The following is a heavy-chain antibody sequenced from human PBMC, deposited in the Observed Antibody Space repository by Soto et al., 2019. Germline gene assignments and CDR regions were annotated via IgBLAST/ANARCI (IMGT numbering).Heavy chain of an antibody. Sequence: QVQLVESGGGVVQPGRSLRLSCAASGFTFSSYGMHWVRQAPGKGLEWVAVIWHDGSNKYYADSVKGRFTISRDNSKNALFLPMNSERAEDTAVYYCASDRPPEYSSSWTDAFDFWGQGTMVTVSS. CDR3: ASDRPPEYSSSWTDAFDF. D-gene: IGHD6-13*01. J-gene: IGHJ3*01. CDR2: IWHDGSNK. V-gene: IGHV3-33*01. CDR1: GFTFSSYG.